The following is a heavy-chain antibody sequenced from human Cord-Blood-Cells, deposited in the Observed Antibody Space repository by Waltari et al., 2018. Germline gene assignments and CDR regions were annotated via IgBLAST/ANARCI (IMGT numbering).Heavy chain of an antibody. CDR3: ARKGRYCSSTSCYNVAFDI. J-gene: IGHJ3*02. CDR1: GGSISSHY. CDR2: IYYSGST. D-gene: IGHD2-2*02. Sequence: QVQLQESGPGLVKPSETLSLTCTVSGGSISSHYWSWIRQPPGKGLEWIGYIYYSGSTNYNPSLKSRVTISVDTSKNQFSLKLSSVTAAYTAVYYCARKGRYCSSTSCYNVAFDIWGQGTMVTVSS. V-gene: IGHV4-59*11.